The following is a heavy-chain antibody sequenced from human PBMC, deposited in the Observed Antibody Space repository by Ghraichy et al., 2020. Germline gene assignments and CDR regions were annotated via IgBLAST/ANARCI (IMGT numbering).Heavy chain of an antibody. Sequence: SETLSLTCTVSGGSISSSSYYWGWIRQPPGKGLEWIGSIYYSGSTYYNPSLKSRVTISVDTSKNQFSLKLSSVTAADTAVYYCARDTTYYDILTGYPRPQDAFDIWGQGTMVTVSS. J-gene: IGHJ3*02. CDR1: GGSISSSSYY. V-gene: IGHV4-39*07. CDR2: IYYSGST. CDR3: ARDTTYYDILTGYPRPQDAFDI. D-gene: IGHD3-9*01.